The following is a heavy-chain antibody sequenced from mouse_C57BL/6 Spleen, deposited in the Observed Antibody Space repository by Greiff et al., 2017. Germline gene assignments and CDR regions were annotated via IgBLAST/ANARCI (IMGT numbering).Heavy chain of an antibody. CDR1: GYTFTDYY. D-gene: IGHD2-1*01. Sequence: VQLQQSGPELVKPGASVKISCKASGYTFTDYYMNWVKQSHGKSLEWIGDINPNNGGTSYNQKFKGKATLTVDKSSSTAYMELRSLTSEDSAVYYCASLYGNYAYAMDYWGQGTSGTVSS. CDR3: ASLYGNYAYAMDY. J-gene: IGHJ4*01. CDR2: INPNNGGT. V-gene: IGHV1-26*01.